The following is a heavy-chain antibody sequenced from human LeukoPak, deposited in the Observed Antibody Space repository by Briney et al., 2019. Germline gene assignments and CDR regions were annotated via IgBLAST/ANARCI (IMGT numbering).Heavy chain of an antibody. CDR2: INSDGSST. CDR3: ARVPPDYYYYYGMDV. V-gene: IGHV3-74*01. CDR1: GFTLSSYW. J-gene: IGHJ6*02. Sequence: PGGSLRLSCAASGFTLSSYWMHWVRQAPGKGLVWVSRINSDGSSTSYADSVKGRFTISRDNAKNTLYLQMNSLRAEDTAVYYCARVPPDYYYYYGMDVWGQGTTVTVSS.